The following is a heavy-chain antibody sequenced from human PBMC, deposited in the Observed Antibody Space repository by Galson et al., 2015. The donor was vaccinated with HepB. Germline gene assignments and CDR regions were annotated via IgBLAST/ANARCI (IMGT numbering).Heavy chain of an antibody. J-gene: IGHJ6*02. CDR1: GYSFTSYW. D-gene: IGHD3-10*01. CDR2: IYPGDSDT. V-gene: IGHV5-51*01. Sequence: QSGAEVKKPGESLKVSCKGSGYSFTSYWIGWVRQMPGKGLEWMGIIYPGDSDTRYSPSFQGQVTISADKSISTAYLQWSSLKASDTAMYYCARLLRGRAPDPYYYYYGMDVWGQGTTVTVSS. CDR3: ARLLRGRAPDPYYYYYGMDV.